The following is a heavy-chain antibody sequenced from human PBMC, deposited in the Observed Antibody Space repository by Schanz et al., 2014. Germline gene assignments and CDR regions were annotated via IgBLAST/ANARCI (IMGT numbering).Heavy chain of an antibody. CDR1: GYTFTGYY. V-gene: IGHV1-2*06. CDR2: INPNSGGT. J-gene: IGHJ4*02. Sequence: QVQLVQSGAEVKKPGASVKVSCKASGYTFTGYYMHWVRQAPGQGLEWMGRINPNSGGTNYAQKFQGRVTMTRDTSISTAYMEMSRLRSDDTAVYYCASSGAGYSSSWDFDYWGQGTLVTVSS. D-gene: IGHD6-13*01. CDR3: ASSGAGYSSSWDFDY.